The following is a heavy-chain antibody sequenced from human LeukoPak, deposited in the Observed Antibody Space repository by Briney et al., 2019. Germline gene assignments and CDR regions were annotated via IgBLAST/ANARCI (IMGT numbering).Heavy chain of an antibody. CDR2: ISSSSSYI. Sequence: GGSLRLSCAASGFTFSSYSMNWVRQAPGKGLEWVSSISSSSSYIYYADSVKGRFTISRDNAKNSLNLQMNSLRAEDTAVYYCARDRVGATPEVFFDYWGQGTLVTVSS. CDR1: GFTFSSYS. D-gene: IGHD1-26*01. CDR3: ARDRVGATPEVFFDY. J-gene: IGHJ4*02. V-gene: IGHV3-21*01.